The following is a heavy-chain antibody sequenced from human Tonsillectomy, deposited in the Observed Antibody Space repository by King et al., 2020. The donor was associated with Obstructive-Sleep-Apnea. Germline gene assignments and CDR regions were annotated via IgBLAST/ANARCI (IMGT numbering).Heavy chain of an antibody. CDR3: ARDYYGSGSPNDAFDI. V-gene: IGHV1-18*01. J-gene: IGHJ3*02. D-gene: IGHD3-10*01. CDR1: GYNFNAYG. CDR2: ITVYNGYT. Sequence: QLVQSGGELKEPGASVKVSCKASGYNFNAYGISWGRQVHGQGLEWMAWITVYNGYTKYAQTVQGRVAVTIDKSTSTAYMELRRLTSDYTAVYYCARDYYGSGSPNDAFDIWGQGTMVTV.